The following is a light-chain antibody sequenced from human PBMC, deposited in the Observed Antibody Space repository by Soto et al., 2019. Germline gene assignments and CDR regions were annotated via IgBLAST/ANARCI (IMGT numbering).Light chain of an antibody. CDR3: AAWDDSLNGPV. V-gene: IGLV1-44*01. CDR1: SSNIGSNS. Sequence: QSVLTQPPSASGTPGQRVSISCSGSSSNIGSNSVNWYQQLPGTAPKLLIYSNNQRPSGVLDRISGSKSGTSASLAISGLQSEDEADYYCAAWDDSLNGPVFGTGTKLTVL. CDR2: SNN. J-gene: IGLJ1*01.